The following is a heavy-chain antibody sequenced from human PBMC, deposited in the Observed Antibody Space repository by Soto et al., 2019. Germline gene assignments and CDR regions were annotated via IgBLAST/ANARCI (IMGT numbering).Heavy chain of an antibody. CDR2: ISYSGST. D-gene: IGHD3-9*01. V-gene: IGHV4-59*08. CDR1: GGSISNYY. J-gene: IGHJ4*02. CDR3: ASLNFDILTGYYAFDL. Sequence: SETLSLTCIVSGGSISNYYWSWIRQSPEKGLEYIGYISYSGSTNYNPSLKSRVTTSLDTSKNQFSLKLSSVTAADTAIYYCASLNFDILTGYYAFDLWGQGTLVTVSS.